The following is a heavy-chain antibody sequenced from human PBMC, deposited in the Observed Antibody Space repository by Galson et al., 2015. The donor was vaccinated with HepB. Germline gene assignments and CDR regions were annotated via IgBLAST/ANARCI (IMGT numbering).Heavy chain of an antibody. J-gene: IGHJ4*02. CDR3: ARDRDYRFDY. D-gene: IGHD4/OR15-4a*01. CDR1: GYTFTTNG. V-gene: IGHV1-18*04. CDR2: ISANRGNT. Sequence: SVKVSCKASGYTFTTNGISWVRQAPGQGLEWRGGISANRGNTKYAQNLQGRVTLTRDTSTSTAYLELRSLRSDDTAAYYCARDRDYRFDYWGQGTLVTVSS.